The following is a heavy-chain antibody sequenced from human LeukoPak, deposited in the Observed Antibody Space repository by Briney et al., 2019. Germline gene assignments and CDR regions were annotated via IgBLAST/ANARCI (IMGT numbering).Heavy chain of an antibody. D-gene: IGHD3-10*02. CDR1: GYTFTDYY. V-gene: IGHV1-2*02. CDR2: INPNNGGI. Sequence: ASVKVSCKASGYTFTDYYIHWVRQAPGQGLEWMGWINPNNGGIHYSQRLQGRVTMTRDTSISTAYVELSRLRSDDTAVYYCARDVRRDTFDIWGQGTMVTVSS. J-gene: IGHJ3*02. CDR3: ARDVRRDTFDI.